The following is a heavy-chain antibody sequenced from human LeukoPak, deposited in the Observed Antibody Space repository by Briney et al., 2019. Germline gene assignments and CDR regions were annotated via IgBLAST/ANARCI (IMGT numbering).Heavy chain of an antibody. J-gene: IGHJ5*02. CDR2: VYSSGTT. V-gene: IGHV4-59*08. Sequence: SETLSLTCTVSGDSISSYSWSWIRQPPGKGLEWIGYVYSSGTTKYNPSLKSRVTMSVDTSKNQISLNLLSVTAADTAMYYCARHPRSCTGSGTCYSWFDPSGQGTLVTVSS. D-gene: IGHD2-15*01. CDR1: GDSISSYS. CDR3: ARHPRSCTGSGTCYSWFDP.